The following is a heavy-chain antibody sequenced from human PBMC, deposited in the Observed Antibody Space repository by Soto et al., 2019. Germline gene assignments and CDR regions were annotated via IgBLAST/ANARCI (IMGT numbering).Heavy chain of an antibody. J-gene: IGHJ4*02. Sequence: DVRGLESGGGLVQPGGSLRLSCAPSGFTFSVSDMTWVRQAPGKGLEWVSSISIRGDVAYYADSVKGRFTISRDNSKNALYPQMSSLRAEDTAVYYCAKRVSQARFDYWARGGLVTVSS. CDR2: ISIRGDVA. CDR3: AKRVSQARFDY. CDR1: GFTFSVSD. V-gene: IGHV3-23*01.